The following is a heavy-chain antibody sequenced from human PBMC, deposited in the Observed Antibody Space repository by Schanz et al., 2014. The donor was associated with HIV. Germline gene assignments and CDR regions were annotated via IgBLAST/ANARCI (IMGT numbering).Heavy chain of an antibody. V-gene: IGHV3-11*04. CDR1: GFTFNTFY. D-gene: IGHD1-20*01. Sequence: QVQLVESGGALVNPGSSLRLSCAASGFTFNTFYMSWIRQAPGKGLEWISYISSGGSTKYYADSVKGRFTISRDNSKNTLYLQMNSLRAEDTAVYYCARDKGDNWAGFYYYYGMDVWGRGTLVTVSS. J-gene: IGHJ6*02. CDR3: ARDKGDNWAGFYYYYGMDV. CDR2: ISSGGSTK.